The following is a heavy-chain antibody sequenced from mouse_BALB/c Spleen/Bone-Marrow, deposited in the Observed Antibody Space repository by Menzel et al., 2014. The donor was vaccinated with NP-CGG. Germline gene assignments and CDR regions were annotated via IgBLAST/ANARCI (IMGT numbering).Heavy chain of an antibody. V-gene: IGHV1S135*01. CDR2: NDPYSGGT. D-gene: IGHD1-1*01. CDR1: GYALTNYN. J-gene: IGHJ2*01. Sequence: VQLQQSGPELVKPGASVKVSCKASGYALTNYNMYWVKQSHGKSLEWIGYNDPYSGGTNYNQKFKGKATLTVDKSSSTAYMHLNSLTSEDSAVYYCARLGTTAVPDYWGQGTTLTVSS. CDR3: ARLGTTAVPDY.